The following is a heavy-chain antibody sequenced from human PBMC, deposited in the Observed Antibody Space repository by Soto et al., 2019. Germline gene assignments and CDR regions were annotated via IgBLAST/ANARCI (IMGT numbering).Heavy chain of an antibody. CDR1: GGSFSGYY. Sequence: QVQLQQWGAGLLKPSETLSLTCAVYGGSFSGYYWSWIRQPPGKGLEWIGEINHSGSTNYNPSLKSRVTISVDTSKNQFSLKLSSVTAADTAVYYCARGLSKPPCDYRHYYYMDVWGKGTTVTVSS. V-gene: IGHV4-34*01. CDR2: INHSGST. D-gene: IGHD4-17*01. J-gene: IGHJ6*03. CDR3: ARGLSKPPCDYRHYYYMDV.